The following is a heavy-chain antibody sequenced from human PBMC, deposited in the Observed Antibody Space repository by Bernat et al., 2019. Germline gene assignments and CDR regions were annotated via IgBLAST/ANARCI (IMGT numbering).Heavy chain of an antibody. CDR2: IIPIFGKP. J-gene: IGHJ4*02. Sequence: QVQLVQSGAEVKKPGSSVKVSCKASGGTFSRFAISWVRQAPGQGPEWMGGIIPIFGKPNYAQKFQGSVRITADESTSTGYMELSSLRSDDTAVYYCARGSSDCSSISCPYDYWGQGTLVTVST. D-gene: IGHD2-2*01. CDR3: ARGSSDCSSISCPYDY. CDR1: GGTFSRFA. V-gene: IGHV1-69*01.